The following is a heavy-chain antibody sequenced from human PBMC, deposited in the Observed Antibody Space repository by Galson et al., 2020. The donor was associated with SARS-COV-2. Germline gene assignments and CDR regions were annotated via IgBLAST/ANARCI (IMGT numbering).Heavy chain of an antibody. CDR1: GYSISSGYY. D-gene: IGHD3-3*01. J-gene: IGHJ5*02. CDR3: AGGRSEAIFGVVIHSQDWFDP. V-gene: IGHV4-38-2*02. Sequence: SETLSLTCTVSGYSISSGYYWGWIRQPPGKGLEWIGSIYHSGSTYYNPSLKSRVTISVDTSKNQFSLKLSSVTAADTAVYYCAGGRSEAIFGVVIHSQDWFDPWGQGTLVTVSS. CDR2: IYHSGST.